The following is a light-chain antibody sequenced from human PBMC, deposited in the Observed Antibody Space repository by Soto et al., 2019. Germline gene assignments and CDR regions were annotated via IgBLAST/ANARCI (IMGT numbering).Light chain of an antibody. CDR1: SSDVGNYNY. V-gene: IGLV2-14*01. J-gene: IGLJ1*01. Sequence: QSALTQPASVSGSPGQSSTISFTRTSSDVGNYNYVSWYQHHPGKAPKVMIYEVRNRPSGVSNRFSGSKSGNTASLTISGLQAEDEADYYCSSYSSTKTRVFGTGTKVTVL. CDR2: EVR. CDR3: SSYSSTKTRV.